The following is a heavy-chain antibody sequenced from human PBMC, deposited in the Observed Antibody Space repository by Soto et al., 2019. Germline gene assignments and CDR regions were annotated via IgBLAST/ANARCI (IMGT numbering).Heavy chain of an antibody. CDR3: ARDDVLCDGGRCYGIPLDV. J-gene: IGHJ6*04. V-gene: IGHV3-66*01. Sequence: GGSLRLSCAPSGFTVSSKCITWVRLAPGKGLEWVSLIQSGGTTYYADSVKGRFTISRDTSENTLHLQMDSLRVEDTAVYYCARDDVLCDGGRCYGIPLDVWSKGTTVTVSS. CDR1: GFTVSSKC. CDR2: IQSGGTT. D-gene: IGHD2-15*01.